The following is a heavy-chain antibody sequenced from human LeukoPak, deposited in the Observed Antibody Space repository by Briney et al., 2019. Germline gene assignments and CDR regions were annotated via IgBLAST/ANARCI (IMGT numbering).Heavy chain of an antibody. CDR1: GLIFSNFW. V-gene: IGHV3-23*01. D-gene: IGHD3-22*01. CDR3: ASTKRGYYYLIDY. Sequence: GGSLRLSCAASGLIFSNFWMSWVRQAPGKGLEWVSAISGSGGSTYYADSVKGRFTISRDNSKNTLYLQMNSLRAEDTAVYYCASTKRGYYYLIDYWGQGTLVTVSS. CDR2: ISGSGGST. J-gene: IGHJ4*02.